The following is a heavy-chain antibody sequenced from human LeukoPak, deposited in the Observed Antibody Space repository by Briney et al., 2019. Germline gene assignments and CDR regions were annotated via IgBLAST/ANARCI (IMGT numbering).Heavy chain of an antibody. CDR1: GFTFSDYN. Sequence: EPGGSLRLSCAASGFTFSDYNMNWVRQAPGKGLEWVSYITNGGSTIHHADSVKGRFTISRDNAKKTLYLQMNSLRAEDTAVYYCARSIGLTGGGEDVWGQGTTVTVSS. CDR3: ARSIGLTGGGEDV. CDR2: ITNGGSTI. V-gene: IGHV3-11*01. J-gene: IGHJ6*02. D-gene: IGHD2-21*01.